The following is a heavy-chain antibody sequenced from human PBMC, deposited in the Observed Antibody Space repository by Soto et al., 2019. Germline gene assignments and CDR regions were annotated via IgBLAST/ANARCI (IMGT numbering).Heavy chain of an antibody. J-gene: IGHJ4*02. CDR3: GRGSHTIGPAS. D-gene: IGHD2-8*01. V-gene: IGHV4-39*01. CDR2: ICYDGRT. CDR1: GGSFSSSSHY. Sequence: SETLSLTCTVSGGSFSSSSHYWVWIRQPPGKGLEWVGSICYDGRTYYNASLKSRVTISVDTSKNQFSLKVNSVTVADTAVYYWGRGSHTIGPASGGQGPQVTVP.